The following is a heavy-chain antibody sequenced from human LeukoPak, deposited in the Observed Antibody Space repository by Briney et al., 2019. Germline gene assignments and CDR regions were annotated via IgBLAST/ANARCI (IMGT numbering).Heavy chain of an antibody. Sequence: GGSLRLSCAASGFTFSSYAMSWVRQAPGKGLEWVSAISGSGGSTYYADSVKGRFTVSRDNSKNTLYLQMNSLRAEDTAVYYCAKSLGVAAAYYYGMDVWGQGTTVTVSS. CDR3: AKSLGVAAAYYYGMDV. CDR2: ISGSGGST. CDR1: GFTFSSYA. D-gene: IGHD6-13*01. J-gene: IGHJ6*02. V-gene: IGHV3-23*01.